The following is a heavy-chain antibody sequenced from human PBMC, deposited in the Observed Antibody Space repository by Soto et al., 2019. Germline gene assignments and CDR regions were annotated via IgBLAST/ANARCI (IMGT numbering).Heavy chain of an antibody. CDR2: ISGGGGST. CDR1: GFAFRDYA. CDR3: VKGLCVYDTCSYYIDY. D-gene: IGHD3-3*01. J-gene: IGHJ4*02. Sequence: PGGSLRLSCAASGFAFRDYAMSWVRQAPGKGLEWVSGISGGGGSTYYADSVKGHFTISRDNFKNTLSLQMNSLRAEDLALYYCVKGLCVYDTCSYYIDYWGQGTLVTVSS. V-gene: IGHV3-23*01.